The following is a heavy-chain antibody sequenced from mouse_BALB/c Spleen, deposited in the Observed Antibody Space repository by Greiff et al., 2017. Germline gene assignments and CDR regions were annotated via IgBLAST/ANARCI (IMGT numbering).Heavy chain of an antibody. CDR2: ISTYYGDA. V-gene: IGHV1S137*01. CDR3: AREERGYAMDY. CDR1: GYTFTDYA. Sequence: VQLQQSGAELVRPGVSVKISCKGSGYTFTDYAMHWVKQSPAKSLAWIGVISTYYGDASYNQKFKGKATMTVDKSSSTAYIELTRLTSEESTIYCCAREERGYAMDYWGQGTSVTVSS. J-gene: IGHJ4*01.